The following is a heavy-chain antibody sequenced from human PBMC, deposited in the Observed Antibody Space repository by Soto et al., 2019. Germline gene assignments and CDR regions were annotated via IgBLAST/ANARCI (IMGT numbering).Heavy chain of an antibody. D-gene: IGHD3-22*01. CDR2: IIPIFGTA. CDR3: ARGTEAYYYDSSGYRRDAFDI. Sequence: QVQLVQPGAEVKKPGSSVKVSCKASGGTFSSYAISWVRQAPGQGLAWMGGIIPIFGTANYAQKFQGRVTITADKSTSTAYMELSSLRSEDTAVYYCARGTEAYYYDSSGYRRDAFDIWGQGTMVTVSS. V-gene: IGHV1-69*06. J-gene: IGHJ3*02. CDR1: GGTFSSYA.